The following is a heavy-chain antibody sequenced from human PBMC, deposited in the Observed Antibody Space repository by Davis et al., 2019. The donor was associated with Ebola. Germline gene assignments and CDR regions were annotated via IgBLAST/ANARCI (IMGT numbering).Heavy chain of an antibody. CDR2: IYTGDSDT. Sequence: GESLKISCKGSDNTFTNYWIGWVRQMPGKGLEWMGIIYTGDSDTRYSPSFRGQVTISADKSMKTAFLQWSSLKASDSGMYYCARMGKSYYDSLWDYWGQGTLVTVSS. V-gene: IGHV5-51*01. CDR1: DNTFTNYW. CDR3: ARMGKSYYDSLWDY. J-gene: IGHJ4*02. D-gene: IGHD3-10*01.